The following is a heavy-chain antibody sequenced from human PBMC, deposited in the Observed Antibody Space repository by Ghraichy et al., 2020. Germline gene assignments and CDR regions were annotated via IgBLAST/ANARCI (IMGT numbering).Heavy chain of an antibody. D-gene: IGHD2-15*01. CDR3: AKDYRDYFDH. J-gene: IGHJ4*02. V-gene: IGHV3-23*01. CDR2: FSASDSST. CDR1: GFTFSDFA. Sequence: GSLRLSCAASGFTFSDFAMSWVRQAPGKGLEWVSAFSASDSSTYYADSVKGRFTISRDNSANTLYLQINSLRAEDTAVYYCAKDYRDYFDHWGQGTLVTVSS.